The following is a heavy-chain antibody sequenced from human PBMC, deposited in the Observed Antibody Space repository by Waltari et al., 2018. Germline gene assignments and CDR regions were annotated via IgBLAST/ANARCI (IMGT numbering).Heavy chain of an antibody. Sequence: QVQLVQSGAEVKKPGSSVKVSCKASGGTFSSYAISWVRQAPGQGLEWMGGIIPIFGTANDAQKFQGRVTITADESTSTAYMDLSSLRSEDTAVYYCARVRGIAVENYYFDYWGQGTLVTVSS. D-gene: IGHD6-19*01. V-gene: IGHV1-69*12. CDR2: IIPIFGTA. J-gene: IGHJ4*02. CDR3: ARVRGIAVENYYFDY. CDR1: GGTFSSYA.